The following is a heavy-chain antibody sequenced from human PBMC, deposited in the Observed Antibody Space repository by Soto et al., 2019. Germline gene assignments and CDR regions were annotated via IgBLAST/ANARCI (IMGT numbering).Heavy chain of an antibody. Sequence: GGSLRLSCSGSGFSFGDYAMIWFRQAPGKGLEWVGFITSKRYGGTTEFAPSVKGRFLISRDDSKSIAYLEMNSLKAEDSAMYYCSRVPSSRRNLGNEFDYWGQGTLVTVS. CDR1: GFSFGDYA. CDR3: SRVPSSRRNLGNEFDY. J-gene: IGHJ4*02. D-gene: IGHD2-2*01. V-gene: IGHV3-49*03. CDR2: ITSKRYGGTT.